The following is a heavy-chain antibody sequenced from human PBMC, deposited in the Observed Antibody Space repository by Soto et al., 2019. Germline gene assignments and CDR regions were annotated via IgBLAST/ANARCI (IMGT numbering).Heavy chain of an antibody. CDR3: ARSASYYAPFDC. D-gene: IGHD1-26*01. Sequence: ELQLVESGGGLVQPGGSLTVSCAASGFTVRSNYMSWLRRAPGKGLEWVSVLYSDGTIYYADSVKGRFTISRDNSKNTVYLQMNSLRAEDTAVYYCARSASYYAPFDCWGQGSLVAVSS. V-gene: IGHV3-66*01. J-gene: IGHJ4*02. CDR2: LYSDGTI. CDR1: GFTVRSNY.